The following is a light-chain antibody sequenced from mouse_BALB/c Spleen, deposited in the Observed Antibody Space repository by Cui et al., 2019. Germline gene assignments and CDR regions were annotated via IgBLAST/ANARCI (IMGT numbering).Light chain of an antibody. CDR1: KSISKY. CDR2: SGS. Sequence: DVQITQSPSYLAASPGETITINCRASKSISKYLAWYQEKPGKTNKLLIYSGSTLQSGIPSTFSGSGSGTDFTLTISSLEPEDFAMYYCQQHNEYPWTFSGGTKLEIK. V-gene: IGKV16-104*01. J-gene: IGKJ1*01. CDR3: QQHNEYPWT.